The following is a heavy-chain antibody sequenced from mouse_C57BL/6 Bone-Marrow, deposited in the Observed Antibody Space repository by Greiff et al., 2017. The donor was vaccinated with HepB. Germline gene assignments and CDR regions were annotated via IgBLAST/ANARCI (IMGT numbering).Heavy chain of an antibody. V-gene: IGHV5-17*01. CDR2: ISSGSSTI. CDR3: ARKDYSNYFFDY. Sequence: EVHLVESGGGLVKPGGSLKLSCAASGFTFSDYGMHWVRQAPEKGLEWVAYISSGSSTIYYADTVKGRFTISRDNAKNTLSLQMTSLRSEDTAVYYCARKDYSNYFFDYWGQGTTLTVSS. CDR1: GFTFSDYG. J-gene: IGHJ2*01. D-gene: IGHD2-5*01.